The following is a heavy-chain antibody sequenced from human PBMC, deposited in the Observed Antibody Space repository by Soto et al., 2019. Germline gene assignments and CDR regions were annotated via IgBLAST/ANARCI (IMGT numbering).Heavy chain of an antibody. Sequence: EVQLLESGGGLVQPGGSLRLSCAASGFTFTSYAMSWVRQAPGKGLEWVSVISGSGSSTYYADSVKGRFTISRDNSKNTLYLKMNSLRAEDTAVYYCARRSPSWAFDIWGQGTMVTVSS. CDR2: ISGSGSST. J-gene: IGHJ3*02. V-gene: IGHV3-23*01. D-gene: IGHD2-15*01. CDR3: ARRSPSWAFDI. CDR1: GFTFTSYA.